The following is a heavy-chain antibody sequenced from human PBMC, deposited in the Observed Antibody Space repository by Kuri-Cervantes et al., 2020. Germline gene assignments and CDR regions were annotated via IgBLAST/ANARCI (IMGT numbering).Heavy chain of an antibody. CDR2: IIPIFGTA. V-gene: IGHV1-69*05. CDR1: GYTFTSYG. Sequence: SVKVSCKASGYTFTSYGISWVRQAPGQGLEWMGGIIPIFGTANYAQKFQGRVTITRDTSASTAYMELSSLRSEDTAVYYCARATMVRGVMVGYFDYWGQGTLVTVSS. J-gene: IGHJ4*02. CDR3: ARATMVRGVMVGYFDY. D-gene: IGHD3-10*01.